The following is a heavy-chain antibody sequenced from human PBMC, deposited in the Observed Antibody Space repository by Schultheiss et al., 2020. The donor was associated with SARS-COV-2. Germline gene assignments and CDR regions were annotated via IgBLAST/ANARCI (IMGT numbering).Heavy chain of an antibody. CDR3: ARAQPYYYDSSGYLNY. CDR1: GYTFTSYA. J-gene: IGHJ4*02. CDR2: SNPNSGGT. D-gene: IGHD3-22*01. V-gene: IGHV1-2*04. Sequence: ASVKVSCKASGYTFTSYAMHWVRQAPGQRLEWMGWSNPNSGGTNYAQKFQGWVTMTRDTSISTAYMELSRLRSDDTAVYYCARAQPYYYDSSGYLNYWGQGTLVTVSS.